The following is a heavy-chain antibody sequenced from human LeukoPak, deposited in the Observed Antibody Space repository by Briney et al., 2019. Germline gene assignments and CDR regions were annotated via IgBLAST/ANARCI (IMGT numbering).Heavy chain of an antibody. CDR2: IYISGST. J-gene: IGHJ3*02. D-gene: IGHD2-21*02. CDR1: GGSISSYY. CDR3: ARDCGTDCFDYAFDI. V-gene: IGHV4-4*07. Sequence: SETLSLTCTVSGGSISSYYWSWIRQPAGKGLEWIGRIYISGSTNYNPSLKSRVTMSVDTSKNQFSLKLSSVTAADTAVYYCARDCGTDCFDYAFDIWGQGTMVTVSS.